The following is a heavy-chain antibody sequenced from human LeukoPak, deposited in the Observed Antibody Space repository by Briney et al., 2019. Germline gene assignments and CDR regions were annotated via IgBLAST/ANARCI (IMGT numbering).Heavy chain of an antibody. CDR2: ISYDGSNK. J-gene: IGHJ4*02. Sequence: PGGSLRLSCAASGFTFSSYAMHWVRQAPGKGLEWVAVISYDGSNKYYADSVEGRFTISRDNSKNTLYLQMNSLRAEDTAVYYCARESNGDYLHYWGQGTLVTVSS. D-gene: IGHD4-17*01. CDR1: GFTFSSYA. V-gene: IGHV3-30*04. CDR3: ARESNGDYLHY.